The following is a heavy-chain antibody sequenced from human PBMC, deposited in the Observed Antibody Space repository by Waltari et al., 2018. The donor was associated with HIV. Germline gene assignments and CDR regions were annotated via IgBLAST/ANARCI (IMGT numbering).Heavy chain of an antibody. V-gene: IGHV1-69*01. CDR1: GGTLSSYA. CDR2: IIPICGTA. Sequence: QVQLVQSGAEVKKPGSSVKVSCKASGGTLSSYAISWVRQAPGTGLEWMGGIIPICGTANYAQKFQDRVTITADESTSTAYMELSSLRSEDTAVYYCVRALQEGSGYYLSDYWGQGTLVTVSS. D-gene: IGHD3-22*01. CDR3: VRALQEGSGYYLSDY. J-gene: IGHJ4*02.